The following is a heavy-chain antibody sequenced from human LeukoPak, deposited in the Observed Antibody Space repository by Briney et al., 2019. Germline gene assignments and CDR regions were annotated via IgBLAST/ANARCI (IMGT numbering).Heavy chain of an antibody. V-gene: IGHV3-74*01. J-gene: IGHJ3*02. CDR3: ARNILFAFDI. CDR2: ISRDGTST. CDR1: GVTFSSHS. Sequence: GGSLRLSCAASGVTFSSHSMHWVRQAPGKGLVWVSGISRDGTSTNYADAVKGRFTISRDNAKNTLYLQVNSLRAEDTAMYYCARNILFAFDIWGQGTMVTVSS.